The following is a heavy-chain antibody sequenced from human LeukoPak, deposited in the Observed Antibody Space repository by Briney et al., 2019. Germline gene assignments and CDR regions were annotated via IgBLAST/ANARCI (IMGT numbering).Heavy chain of an antibody. V-gene: IGHV3-21*01. D-gene: IGHD2-2*01. Sequence: GGSLRLSCAACGFTFSNYAMKGVRQAPGKALEWVSAISRTSAYIYYLDSVKGRFTISRDNAQNSLYLQMDSLRVEDTAVYYCARDERRYCSDSSCYPGDYWGQGTLVTVSS. J-gene: IGHJ4*02. CDR3: ARDERRYCSDSSCYPGDY. CDR1: GFTFSNYA. CDR2: ISRTSAYI.